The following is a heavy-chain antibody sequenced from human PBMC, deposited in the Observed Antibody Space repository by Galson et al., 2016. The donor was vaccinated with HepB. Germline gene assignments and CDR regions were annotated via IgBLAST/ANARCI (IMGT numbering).Heavy chain of an antibody. Sequence: SLRLSCAASGSTFSNYAMSWVRQAPGKGLEWVSGISGRGGRTYYADSVKGRFTLSRDNSKDTLYLQMNSLRAEDTAVYYCAKDVDTAMVPDAFDIWGQGTMVTVSS. J-gene: IGHJ3*02. CDR1: GSTFSNYA. CDR3: AKDVDTAMVPDAFDI. CDR2: ISGRGGRT. V-gene: IGHV3-23*01. D-gene: IGHD5-18*01.